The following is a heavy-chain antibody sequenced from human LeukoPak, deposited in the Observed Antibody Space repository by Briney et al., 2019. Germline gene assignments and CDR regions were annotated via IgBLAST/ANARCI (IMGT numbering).Heavy chain of an antibody. V-gene: IGHV1-2*06. CDR3: ASALGVVVPAASDY. CDR1: GYTFTSYG. J-gene: IGHJ4*02. D-gene: IGHD2-2*01. CDR2: INPNSGGT. Sequence: ASVKVSCKASGYTFTSYGISWVRQAPGQGLEWMGRINPNSGGTNYAQKFQGRVTMTRDTSISTAYMELSRLRSDDTAVYYCASALGVVVPAASDYWGQGTLVTVSS.